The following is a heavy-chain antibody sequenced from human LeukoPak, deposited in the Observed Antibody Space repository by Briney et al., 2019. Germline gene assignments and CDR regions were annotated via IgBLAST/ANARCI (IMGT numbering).Heavy chain of an antibody. Sequence: GGSLRLSCAASGFTFSSNGMHWVRQAPGKGLEWVSTVNDRGTGTYYADSVKGRFTISRDNSKNTLSLQMISLRAEDTALYYCAKGLKTAVGPYMGYHYYMDVWGKGTTVTVSS. V-gene: IGHV3-23*01. CDR3: AKGLKTAVGPYMGYHYYMDV. D-gene: IGHD5-18*01. J-gene: IGHJ6*03. CDR2: VNDRGTGT. CDR1: GFTFSSNG.